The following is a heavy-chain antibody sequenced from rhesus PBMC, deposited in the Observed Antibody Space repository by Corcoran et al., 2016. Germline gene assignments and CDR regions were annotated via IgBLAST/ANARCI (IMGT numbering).Heavy chain of an antibody. CDR3: TRATGYSSSFLFDY. Sequence: QVQLVQSGAEIKQPGASVKLSCKASGYHSTTYHIHWERPAPGQGLEWKGLNSPYNGDKVYAQNFQGRVTITTDTSTSTGYMELSSMRSEDTAVYYCTRATGYSSSFLFDYWGQGVLVTVSS. D-gene: IGHD6-19*01. V-gene: IGHV1-1*01. J-gene: IGHJ4*01. CDR1: GYHSTTYH. CDR2: NSPYNGDK.